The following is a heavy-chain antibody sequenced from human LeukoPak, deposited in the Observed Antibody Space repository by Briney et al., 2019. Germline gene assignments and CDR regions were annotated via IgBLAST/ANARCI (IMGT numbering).Heavy chain of an antibody. V-gene: IGHV3-30-3*01. Sequence: PGGSLRLSCAASVFTFSSYSMHWVRQAPCKGLEWVAVISYDGSNKYYADSVKGRFTISRDNSKNTLYLQMNSLRAEGTAVYYCARGWSYSSYWGQGTLVTVSS. J-gene: IGHJ4*02. CDR3: ARGWSYSSY. CDR2: ISYDGSNK. D-gene: IGHD1-26*01. CDR1: VFTFSSYS.